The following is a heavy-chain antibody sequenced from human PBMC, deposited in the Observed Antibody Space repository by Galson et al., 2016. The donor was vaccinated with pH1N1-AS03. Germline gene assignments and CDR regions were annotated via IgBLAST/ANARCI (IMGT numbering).Heavy chain of an antibody. CDR3: ARGITIFGLARPALDS. CDR2: IFTGGTT. D-gene: IGHD3-3*01. Sequence: SLRLSCAVSGFSVSGKYMNWVRQAPGKGLEWISVIFTGGTTYSADSVRGRFTISRDDSRNTLYLQMNSLRNEDTPVYYCARGITIFGLARPALDSWGQGTRVTVSS. V-gene: IGHV3-66*02. CDR1: GFSVSGKY. J-gene: IGHJ4*02.